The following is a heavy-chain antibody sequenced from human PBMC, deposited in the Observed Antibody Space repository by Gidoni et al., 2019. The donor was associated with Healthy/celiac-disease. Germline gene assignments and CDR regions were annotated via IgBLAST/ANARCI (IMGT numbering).Heavy chain of an antibody. J-gene: IGHJ2*01. D-gene: IGHD5-12*01. CDR2: ISWNSGSI. V-gene: IGHV3-9*01. CDR1: GFTFDDYA. Sequence: EVQLVESGGGLVQPGRSLRLSCAASGFTFDDYAMHWVRQAPGKGLEWVSGISWNSGSIGYADSVKGRFTISRDNAKNSLYLQMNSLRAEDTALYYCAKALGVATTDWYFDLWGRGTLVTVSS. CDR3: AKALGVATTDWYFDL.